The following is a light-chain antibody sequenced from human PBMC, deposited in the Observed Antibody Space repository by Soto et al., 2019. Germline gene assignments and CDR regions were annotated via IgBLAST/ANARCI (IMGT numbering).Light chain of an antibody. CDR1: QGSSSY. J-gene: IGKJ3*01. CDR2: AAS. CDR3: QQLNSYAFT. V-gene: IGKV1-9*01. Sequence: DIPLTQSPPFLSASVGDRVTITCRASQGSSSYLAWYQQKPGKAPKLLIYAASTLQSGVPSRFSGSGSGTEFPLTINSLQPEDFATYYCQQLNSYAFTFGPGTKVDIK.